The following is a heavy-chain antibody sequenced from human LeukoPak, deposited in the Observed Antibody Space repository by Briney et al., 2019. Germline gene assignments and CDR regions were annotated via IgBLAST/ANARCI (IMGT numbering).Heavy chain of an antibody. CDR2: SSGRGGST. Sequence: PGGALRLSCAASGFTFSSYAMSWVRQARGKGLEGVSASSGRGGSTYYADSVKGGFTISRDNSKKTQYLQMNSLRAEDTAVYYCAKEGSKASGCSGQDYWGQGTLVTVSS. J-gene: IGHJ4*02. CDR1: GFTFSSYA. V-gene: IGHV3-23*01. CDR3: AKEGSKASGCSGQDY. D-gene: IGHD6-19*01.